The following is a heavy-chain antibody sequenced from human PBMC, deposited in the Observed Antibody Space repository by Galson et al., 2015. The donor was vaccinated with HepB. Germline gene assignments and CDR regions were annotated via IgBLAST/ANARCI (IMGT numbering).Heavy chain of an antibody. CDR3: AKDMSSTSNLGRFDY. CDR1: GFTFDDYA. CDR2: ISWNSGSI. Sequence: SLRLSCAASGFTFDDYAMHWVRQAPGKGLEWVSGISWNSGSIGYADSVKGRFTISRDNAKNSLYLQMNSLRAEDTALYYCAKDMSSTSNLGRFDYWGQGTLVTVSS. D-gene: IGHD2-2*01. J-gene: IGHJ4*02. V-gene: IGHV3-9*01.